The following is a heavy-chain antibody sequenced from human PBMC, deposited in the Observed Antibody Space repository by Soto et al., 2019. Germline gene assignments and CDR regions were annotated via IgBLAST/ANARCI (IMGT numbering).Heavy chain of an antibody. CDR1: GFTFSNAW. CDR3: TTDQAGWELNWFDP. CDR2: IKSKTDGGTT. D-gene: IGHD1-26*01. V-gene: IGHV3-15*01. J-gene: IGHJ5*02. Sequence: GGSLRLSCAASGFTFSNAWMSWVRQAPGKGLEWVGRIKSKTDGGTTDYAAPVKGRFTISRDDSKNTLYLQMNSLKTEAPAVYCCTTDQAGWELNWFDPWGQGTLVTVSS.